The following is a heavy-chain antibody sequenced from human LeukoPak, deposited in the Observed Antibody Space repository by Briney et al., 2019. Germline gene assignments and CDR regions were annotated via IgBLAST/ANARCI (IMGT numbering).Heavy chain of an antibody. CDR3: ARDRWELLLRRDDAFDI. J-gene: IGHJ3*02. D-gene: IGHD1-26*01. CDR1: GYTFTGYY. Sequence: WASVKVSCKASGYTFTGYYMHWVRQAPGQGLEWMGWINPNSGGTNYAQKFQGRVTMTRDTSISTAYMELSRLRSDDTAVYYCARDRWELLLRRDDAFDIWGQGTMVTVSS. V-gene: IGHV1-2*02. CDR2: INPNSGGT.